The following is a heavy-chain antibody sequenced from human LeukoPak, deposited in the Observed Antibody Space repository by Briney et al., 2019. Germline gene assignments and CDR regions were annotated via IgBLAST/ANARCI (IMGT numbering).Heavy chain of an antibody. Sequence: GGSLRLSCAASGFTVSSNYMSWVRQAPGKGLEWVSVIYSGGTTYYADSVKGRFTISRDNSKNTLYLQMNSLRAEDTAVYYCARHGTVSSGSYFDYWGQGTQVTLS. CDR1: GFTVSSNY. J-gene: IGHJ4*02. CDR2: IYSGGTT. V-gene: IGHV3-53*01. D-gene: IGHD1-26*01. CDR3: ARHGTVSSGSYFDY.